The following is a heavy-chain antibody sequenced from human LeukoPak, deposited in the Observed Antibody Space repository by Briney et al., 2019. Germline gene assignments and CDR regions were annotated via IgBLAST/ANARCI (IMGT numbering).Heavy chain of an antibody. CDR1: GYTFTSYA. Sequence: ASVKVSFKASGYTFTSYAMHWVRQAPGQRLEWMGWINAGNGNTKYSQKFQGRVTITRDTSASTAYMELSSLRSEDTAVYYCARVDTAMVSYYYYGMDVWGQGTTVTVSS. J-gene: IGHJ6*02. CDR2: INAGNGNT. D-gene: IGHD5-18*01. CDR3: ARVDTAMVSYYYYGMDV. V-gene: IGHV1-3*01.